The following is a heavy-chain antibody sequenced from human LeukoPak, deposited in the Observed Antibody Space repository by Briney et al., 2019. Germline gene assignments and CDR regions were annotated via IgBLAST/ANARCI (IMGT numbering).Heavy chain of an antibody. V-gene: IGHV4-59*01. CDR3: AREGTAGTNLNWFDP. J-gene: IGHJ5*02. CDR2: ISYSGCT. D-gene: IGHD1-1*01. CDR1: GGSISSYY. Sequence: PSETLSLTCTFSGGSISSYYWSWIRQPPGKGLEYIGYISYSGCTNFNPSLNSRVTISVDTSKNQFSLKLSSVTAADTAVYYCAREGTAGTNLNWFDPWGQGTLVTVSS.